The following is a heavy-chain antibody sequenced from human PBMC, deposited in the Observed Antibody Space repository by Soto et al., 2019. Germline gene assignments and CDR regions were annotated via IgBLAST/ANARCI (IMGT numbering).Heavy chain of an antibody. CDR3: AKEMSGYTSSCINY. V-gene: IGHV3-23*01. Sequence: GGSLRLSCAASGFIFSSYAMSWVRQAPGKGLEWVSVISGTDGGTYYGDSVKGRFTISRDNSKNTLYLQMNSLRAEDTAVYYCAKEMSGYTSSCINYWGQGPLVTVSS. D-gene: IGHD6-13*01. CDR1: GFIFSSYA. J-gene: IGHJ4*02. CDR2: ISGTDGGT.